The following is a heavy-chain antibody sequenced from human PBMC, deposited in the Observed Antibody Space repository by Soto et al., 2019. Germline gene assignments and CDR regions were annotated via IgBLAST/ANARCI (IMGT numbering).Heavy chain of an antibody. D-gene: IGHD1-26*01. V-gene: IGHV3-48*02. CDR3: ATDGGRLRY. Sequence: EVQLVESGGGLVQPGGSLRLSCAASGFTFSSYRMNWVRQAPGKGLEWVSYISSSSSTIYYADSVKRRFTISRDNAKNSLYLQTNSMRDEDTAVYYCATDGGRLRYWRQRTRVTVSS. J-gene: IGHJ4*02. CDR2: ISSSSSTI. CDR1: GFTFSSYR.